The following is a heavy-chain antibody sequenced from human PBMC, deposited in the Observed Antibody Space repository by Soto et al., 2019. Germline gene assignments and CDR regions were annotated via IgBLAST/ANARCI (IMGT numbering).Heavy chain of an antibody. CDR3: ARGYSYRYGRKIFDY. CDR1: GGSFSGYY. CDR2: INHSGST. V-gene: IGHV4-34*01. D-gene: IGHD5-18*01. J-gene: IGHJ4*02. Sequence: SETLSLTCAVYGGSFSGYYWSWIRQPPGKGLEWIGEINHSGSTNYNPSLKSRVTISVDTSKNQFSLKLSSVTAADTAVYYCARGYSYRYGRKIFDYWGQGTLVTVS.